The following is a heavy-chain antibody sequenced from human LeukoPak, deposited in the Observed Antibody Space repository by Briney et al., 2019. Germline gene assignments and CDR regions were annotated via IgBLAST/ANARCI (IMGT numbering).Heavy chain of an antibody. D-gene: IGHD6-19*01. Sequence: AGGSLRLSCVASGFTVSSNYMSWVRQAPGKGLEWVSVIYSGSSTYYAESVKGRFTISRNTSKNTLCLQMNSLRADVTAVYYCARDRSSGWYVYDYWGQGTLVTVPS. CDR2: IYSGSST. CDR3: ARDRSSGWYVYDY. V-gene: IGHV3-53*01. J-gene: IGHJ4*02. CDR1: GFTVSSNY.